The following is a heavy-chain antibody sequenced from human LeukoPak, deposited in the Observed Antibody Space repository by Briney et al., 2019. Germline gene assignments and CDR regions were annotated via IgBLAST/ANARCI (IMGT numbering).Heavy chain of an antibody. V-gene: IGHV3-74*01. D-gene: IGHD3-22*01. CDR1: GVTFSAYW. Sequence: PGGSLRLSRAASGVTFSAYWMHWVRQAPGKGLVWVSRVKYGGSTTAYADSVKGRFTISRDHTRNTLYLAMNSLRVEDTAVYYCARDLKGLLFDYWGRGALVTASS. CDR2: VKYGGSTT. J-gene: IGHJ4*02. CDR3: ARDLKGLLFDY.